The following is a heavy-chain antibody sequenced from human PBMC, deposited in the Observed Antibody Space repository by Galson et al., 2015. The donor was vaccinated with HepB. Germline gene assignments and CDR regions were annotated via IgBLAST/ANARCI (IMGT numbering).Heavy chain of an antibody. CDR2: VSGYDGSA. Sequence: SVKVSCKASGYDFIKYGLSWVRQAPGQRPEWMGWVSGYDGSANYSPKFQGRVTMTTQTSTGTAYMEMRSLRSDDTAVYYCARAPRISFGQLMQPLTKWGLGSLVTVSS. CDR3: ARAPRISFGQLMQPLTK. V-gene: IGHV1-18*01. D-gene: IGHD3-10*01. CDR1: GYDFIKYG. J-gene: IGHJ1*01.